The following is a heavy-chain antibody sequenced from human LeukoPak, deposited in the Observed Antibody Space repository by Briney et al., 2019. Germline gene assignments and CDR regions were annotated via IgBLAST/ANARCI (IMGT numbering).Heavy chain of an antibody. D-gene: IGHD4-11*01. Sequence: GGSLRLSCAASGFTFSSYEMNWVRQAPGKGMEWVSYISSSGSTIYYADSVKGRFTISRDNAKNSLSLQMNSLRAEDTAVYYCARVRYTNSDYWGQGTLVTVSS. CDR1: GFTFSSYE. V-gene: IGHV3-48*03. CDR2: ISSSGSTI. CDR3: ARVRYTNSDY. J-gene: IGHJ4*02.